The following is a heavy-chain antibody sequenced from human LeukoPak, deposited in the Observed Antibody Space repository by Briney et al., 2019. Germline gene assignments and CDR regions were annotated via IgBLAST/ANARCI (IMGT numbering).Heavy chain of an antibody. CDR1: GFTFSDYY. V-gene: IGHV3-7*01. Sequence: GGSLRLSCAASGFTFSDYYMNWIRQAPGKGLEWVASIHQHGNEKYFVDSVRGRFTISRDNAKNSLYLQMSSLRAEDTAVYYCATLNGPLFEYWGQGTLVTVSS. CDR2: IHQHGNEK. J-gene: IGHJ4*02. CDR3: ATLNGPLFEY. D-gene: IGHD2-8*01.